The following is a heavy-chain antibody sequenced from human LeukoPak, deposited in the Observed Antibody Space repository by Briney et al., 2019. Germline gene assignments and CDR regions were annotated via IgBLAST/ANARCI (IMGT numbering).Heavy chain of an antibody. Sequence: GGSLRLSCAASGFTFSSYSMNWVRQAPGKGLEWVSSISSSSSYIYYADSVKGRFTISRDNAKNSLYLQMNSLRAEDTAVYYCAKVGTYSSSGKGVDYWGQGTLVTVSS. V-gene: IGHV3-21*04. CDR1: GFTFSSYS. D-gene: IGHD6-13*01. J-gene: IGHJ4*02. CDR2: ISSSSSYI. CDR3: AKVGTYSSSGKGVDY.